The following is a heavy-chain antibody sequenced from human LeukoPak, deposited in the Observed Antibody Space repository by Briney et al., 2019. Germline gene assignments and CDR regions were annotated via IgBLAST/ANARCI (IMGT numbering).Heavy chain of an antibody. D-gene: IGHD2-8*01. V-gene: IGHV1-46*01. CDR3: ARDLMGGADY. J-gene: IGHJ4*02. CDR2: INPSGGST. Sequence: GASVTVSCKASGYTFTSYYMHWVRQAPGQGLEWMGIINPSGGSTSYAQKFQGRVTMTRDMSTSTVYMELSSLRSEDTAVYYCARDLMGGADYWGQGTLVTVSS. CDR1: GYTFTSYY.